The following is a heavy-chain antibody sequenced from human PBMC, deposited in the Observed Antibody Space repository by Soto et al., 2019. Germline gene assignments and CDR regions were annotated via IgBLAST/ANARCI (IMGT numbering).Heavy chain of an antibody. CDR2: IYHSGST. J-gene: IGHJ4*02. Sequence: QAQLQESGPGLVKPSGTLSLTCAVSGGSISSSNWWSWVRQPPGKGLEWIGEIYHSGSTNYNPSLQRRVTISVDKSKHQVSLKLSAVTAADTAVYYCARASIAATGTVDYWGQGTLVTVSS. CDR3: ARASIAATGTVDY. V-gene: IGHV4-4*02. CDR1: GGSISSSNW. D-gene: IGHD6-13*01.